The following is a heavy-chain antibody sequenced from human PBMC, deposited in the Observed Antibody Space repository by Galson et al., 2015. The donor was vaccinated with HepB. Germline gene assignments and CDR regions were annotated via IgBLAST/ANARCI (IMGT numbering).Heavy chain of an antibody. CDR1: GFVFGSYS. CDR2: ISGSSTSI. CDR3: ARDTIIGAVLMDLDS. V-gene: IGHV3-48*01. D-gene: IGHD3-3*01. J-gene: IGHJ4*02. Sequence: SLRLSCAASGFVFGSYSMNWVRQAPGKGLEWISYISGSSTSIYYADSVKGRFTISRDNANNSMYLQMNNLRAEDTAVYYCARDTIIGAVLMDLDSWGQGTLVTVSS.